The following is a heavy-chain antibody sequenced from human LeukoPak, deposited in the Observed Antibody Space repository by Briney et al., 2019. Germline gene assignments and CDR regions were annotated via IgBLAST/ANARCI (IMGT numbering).Heavy chain of an antibody. CDR1: GFTFSSYW. J-gene: IGHJ5*02. CDR2: IKQDGKEK. V-gene: IGHV3-7*01. D-gene: IGHD2-2*01. Sequence: GGSLRLSCAASGFTFSSYWMSWVRQAPGKGLEWVANIKQDGKEKYYVDSVKGRFTISRDNAKNSLYLQMNSLRAEDTAVYYCARDLGYCSSTSCSHWNWFNPWGQGTLVTVSS. CDR3: ARDLGYCSSTSCSHWNWFNP.